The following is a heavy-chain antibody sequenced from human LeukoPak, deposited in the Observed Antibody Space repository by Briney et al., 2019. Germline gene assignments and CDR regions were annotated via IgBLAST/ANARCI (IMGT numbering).Heavy chain of an antibody. CDR2: INHSGST. CDR1: GGSFSGYY. J-gene: IGHJ4*02. V-gene: IGHV4-34*01. D-gene: IGHD3-22*01. Sequence: PSETLSLTCAVYGGSFSGYYWSWIRQPPGKGLEWIGEINHSGSTNYNPSLKSRVTISVDTSKNQFSLKLSSVTAADTAVYYCARQTYYYDSSGYYGFDYWGQGTLVTVSS. CDR3: ARQTYYYDSSGYYGFDY.